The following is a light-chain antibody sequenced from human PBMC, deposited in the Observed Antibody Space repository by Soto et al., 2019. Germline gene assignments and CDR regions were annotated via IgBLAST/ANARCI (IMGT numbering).Light chain of an antibody. J-gene: IGKJ2*01. CDR1: QSISNW. CDR3: QQYDSYSYT. CDR2: GAS. V-gene: IGKV1-5*01. Sequence: DIQMTQSPSTLSASVGDRVTITCRTSQSISNWLAWYQQKPGKAPKLLISGASSSESGVPSRFSGSGSGTEFTLTISSLQPDDFATYYCQQYDSYSYTFGQGTKLEIK.